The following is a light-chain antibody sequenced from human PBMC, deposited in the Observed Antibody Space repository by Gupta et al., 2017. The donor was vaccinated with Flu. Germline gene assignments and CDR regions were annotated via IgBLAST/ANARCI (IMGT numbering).Light chain of an antibody. CDR2: STS. CDR1: SGSLSSAHY. J-gene: IGLJ2*01. V-gene: IGLV8-61*01. CDR3: VLYMCNGVWI. Sequence: QAVVTQEPSFSVSPGGTFTLTCGLSSGSLSSAHYTGWYQQRPGHAPRTLVYSTSTRSSEVPERFSGSIIEHKAALTIAVAEADDDCVYFCVLYMCNGVWIFGGGTRVTVL.